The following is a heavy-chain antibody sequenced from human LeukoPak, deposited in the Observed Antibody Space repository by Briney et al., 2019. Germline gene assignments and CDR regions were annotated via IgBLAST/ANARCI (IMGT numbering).Heavy chain of an antibody. Sequence: GGSLRLSCAASGFTFSSYWMSWVRQAPGKGLEWVANIKQDGSEKYYVDSVKGRFTISRDNAKNSLYLQMSSLRAEDTAVYYCARDIAARLAGPYYYYMDVWGKGTTVTVSS. CDR1: GFTFSSYW. D-gene: IGHD6-6*01. V-gene: IGHV3-7*01. J-gene: IGHJ6*03. CDR2: IKQDGSEK. CDR3: ARDIAARLAGPYYYYMDV.